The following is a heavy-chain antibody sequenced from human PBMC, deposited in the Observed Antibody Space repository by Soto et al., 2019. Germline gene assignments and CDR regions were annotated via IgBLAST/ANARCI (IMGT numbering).Heavy chain of an antibody. CDR1: VFIFSVYA. J-gene: IGHJ6*02. Sequence: HPRGSLLLACASSVFIFSVYAMHWVRQAPGKGLEWVALISYDGSNKYYADSVKGRFTISRDSSKNTMYLQMNSLRAEDTAVFYCARGSGGYSYYGVDVWGQGTTFTVSS. V-gene: IGHV3-30-3*01. CDR2: ISYDGSNK. D-gene: IGHD3-16*01. CDR3: ARGSGGYSYYGVDV.